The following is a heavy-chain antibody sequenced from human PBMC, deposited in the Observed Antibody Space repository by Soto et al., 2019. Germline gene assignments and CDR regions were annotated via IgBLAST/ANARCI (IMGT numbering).Heavy chain of an antibody. Sequence: SQTLSLTCAVYGGSVNGYYWNWIRQPPGKGLEWIGGINHTGGTHYNPSLKSRVTMSVDTSNNQFSLRLSAVTAADTAIYYCATRITVFGLLIPPFDPWGQGTQVTGSS. CDR1: GGSVNGYY. V-gene: IGHV4-34*01. J-gene: IGHJ5*02. D-gene: IGHD3-3*01. CDR2: INHTGGT. CDR3: ATRITVFGLLIPPFDP.